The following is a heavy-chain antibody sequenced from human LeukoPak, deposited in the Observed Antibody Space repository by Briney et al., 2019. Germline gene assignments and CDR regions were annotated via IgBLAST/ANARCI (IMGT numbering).Heavy chain of an antibody. CDR1: GFTFSSYW. CDR2: IKQDGSEK. CDR3: AGVGWSLGGHAFDI. V-gene: IGHV3-7*01. Sequence: PGGSLRLSCAASGFTFSSYWMSWVRQAPGKGLEWVANIKQDGSEKYYVDSVKGRFTISRDNAKNSLYLQMNSLRAEDTAVYYCAGVGWSLGGHAFDIWGQGTMVTVSS. J-gene: IGHJ3*02. D-gene: IGHD2-15*01.